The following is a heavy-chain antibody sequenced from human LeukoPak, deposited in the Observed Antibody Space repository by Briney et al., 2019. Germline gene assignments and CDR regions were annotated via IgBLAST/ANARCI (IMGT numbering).Heavy chain of an antibody. J-gene: IGHJ4*02. CDR1: GGSISSYY. V-gene: IGHV4-59*06. Sequence: PSETLSLTCTVSGGSISSYYWSWIRQPAGKGLEWIGYIYYSGSTYYNPSLKSRVTISVDTSKNQFSLKLSSVTAADTAVYYCARDLKGTVTDYWGQGTLVTVSS. D-gene: IGHD4-17*01. CDR2: IYYSGST. CDR3: ARDLKGTVTDY.